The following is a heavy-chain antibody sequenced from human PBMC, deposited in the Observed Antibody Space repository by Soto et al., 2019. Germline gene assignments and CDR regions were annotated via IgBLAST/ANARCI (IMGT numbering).Heavy chain of an antibody. CDR1: GGSISSSSYY. Sequence: SETLSLTCTVSGGSISSSSYYWGWIRQPPGKGLEWIGSIYYSGSTYYNPSLKSRVTISVDTSKNQFSLKLSSVTAADTAVYYCARSGYSSGWYDWFDPWGQGTRVTVPQ. D-gene: IGHD6-19*01. V-gene: IGHV4-39*01. J-gene: IGHJ5*02. CDR2: IYYSGST. CDR3: ARSGYSSGWYDWFDP.